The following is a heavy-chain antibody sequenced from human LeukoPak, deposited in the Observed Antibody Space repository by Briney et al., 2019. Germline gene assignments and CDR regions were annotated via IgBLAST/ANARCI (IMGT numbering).Heavy chain of an antibody. Sequence: AETLTLTCTVSGGSMSDYLGSWIRQPPGKGLEWIGYMYYSGSTNYNPSLKSRVTISVDTSNNQCSLMLSWVTAADTAVYCCAKSITSSWYGDFQHWGQGTLVTVSS. CDR2: MYYSGST. CDR1: GGSMSDYL. J-gene: IGHJ1*01. V-gene: IGHV4-59*01. D-gene: IGHD6-13*01. CDR3: AKSITSSWYGDFQH.